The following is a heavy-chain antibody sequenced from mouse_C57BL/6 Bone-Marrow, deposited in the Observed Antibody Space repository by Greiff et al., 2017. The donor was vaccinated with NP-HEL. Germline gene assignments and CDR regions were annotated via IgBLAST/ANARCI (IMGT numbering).Heavy chain of an antibody. CDR3: ARTGLYYGNYSFAY. CDR1: GYTFTSYG. V-gene: IGHV1-81*01. J-gene: IGHJ3*01. CDR2: IYPRSGNT. Sequence: VKLQESGAELARPGASVKLSCKASGYTFTSYGISWVKQRTGQGLEWIGEIYPRSGNTYYNEKFKGKATLTADKSSSTAYMELRSLTSEDSAVYFCARTGLYYGNYSFAYWGQGTLVTVSA. D-gene: IGHD2-1*01.